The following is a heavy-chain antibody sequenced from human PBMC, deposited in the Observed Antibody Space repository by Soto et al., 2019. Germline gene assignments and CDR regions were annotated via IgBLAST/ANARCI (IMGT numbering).Heavy chain of an antibody. Sequence: ASVKVSCKASGYTFTGYYMHWVRQAPGPGLEWMGWINPNSGGTNYAQKFQGWVNMTRDTSISTAYMELSRLRSDDTAVYYCATDSSGSLYYYGMDVWGQGTTVTVSS. CDR3: ATDSSGSLYYYGMDV. J-gene: IGHJ6*02. V-gene: IGHV1-2*04. CDR2: INPNSGGT. CDR1: GYTFTGYY. D-gene: IGHD3-22*01.